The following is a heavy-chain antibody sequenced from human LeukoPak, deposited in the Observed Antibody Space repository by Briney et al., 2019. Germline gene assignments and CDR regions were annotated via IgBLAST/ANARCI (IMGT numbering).Heavy chain of an antibody. J-gene: IGHJ5*02. D-gene: IGHD3-9*01. V-gene: IGHV1-46*02. CDR3: ARDLPPYYDILTGYNWFDP. Sequence: ASVKVSCKASGYTFNSYYFHWVRQAPGQGLEWMGIINPSGGSTTYAQKFQGRVTMTRDTSTSTVYMELSSLRSEDTAVYYCARDLPPYYDILTGYNWFDPWGQGTLVTVSS. CDR2: INPSGGST. CDR1: GYTFNSYY.